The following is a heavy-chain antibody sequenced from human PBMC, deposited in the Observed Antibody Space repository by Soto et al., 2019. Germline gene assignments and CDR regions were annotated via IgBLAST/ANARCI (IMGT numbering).Heavy chain of an antibody. D-gene: IGHD5-12*01. CDR1: GFTFRSYN. V-gene: IGHV3-48*02. CDR3: ARGGTIAVTTIGDY. Sequence: GGSLRLSCAASGFTFRSYNMNWVRQAPGKGLDWLSYISSSSSTIYYADSVKGRFTISRDNAKNSLYLQMNSLRDDDTAMYYCARGGTIAVTTIGDYWGQGTLVTSPQ. J-gene: IGHJ4*01. CDR2: ISSSSSTI.